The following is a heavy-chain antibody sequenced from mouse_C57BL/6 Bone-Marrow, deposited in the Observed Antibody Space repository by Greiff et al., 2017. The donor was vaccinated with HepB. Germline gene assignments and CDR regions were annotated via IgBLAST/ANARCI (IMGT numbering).Heavy chain of an antibody. CDR2: IDPENGDT. J-gene: IGHJ2*01. D-gene: IGHD2-3*01. V-gene: IGHV14-4*01. Sequence: EVQLQQSGAELVRPGASVQLSCTASGFNIKDDYMQWVKQRPDRGLEWIGWIDPENGDTEYASKFQGKATITEDTSSNTAYLQLSSLTSEDTAVYYCTTDDGYYDGYRGQGTTLIVTA. CDR1: GFNIKDDY. CDR3: TTDDGYYDGY.